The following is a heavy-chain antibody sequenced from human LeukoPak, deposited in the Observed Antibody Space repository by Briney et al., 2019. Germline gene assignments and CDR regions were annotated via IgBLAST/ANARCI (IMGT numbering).Heavy chain of an antibody. D-gene: IGHD3-16*01. Sequence: GGSLRLSCAAAGVTVSINYMSWVRQVPGRGREWVSMMYSDGTAHYLDSVKGRVTISRDNSKNTLYLQMNSLRAEDTAVYYCARGGSYVSFDYWGQGTLVTVS. J-gene: IGHJ4*02. CDR3: ARGGSYVSFDY. V-gene: IGHV3-53*01. CDR2: MYSDGTA. CDR1: GVTVSINY.